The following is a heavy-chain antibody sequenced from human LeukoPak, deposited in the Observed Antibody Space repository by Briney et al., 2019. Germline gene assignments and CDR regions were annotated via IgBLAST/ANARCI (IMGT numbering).Heavy chain of an antibody. Sequence: GGSLRLSCAASGFTFSIYSMNWVRQAPGEGLEWLSYISADSNAIYYADSVKGRFTISRDNAKTSLYLQMNTLRDEDTAVYYCARDRAAPTWFFDLWGRGTLVLVSS. V-gene: IGHV3-48*02. J-gene: IGHJ2*01. CDR2: ISADSNAI. CDR3: ARDRAAPTWFFDL. D-gene: IGHD2-15*01. CDR1: GFTFSIYS.